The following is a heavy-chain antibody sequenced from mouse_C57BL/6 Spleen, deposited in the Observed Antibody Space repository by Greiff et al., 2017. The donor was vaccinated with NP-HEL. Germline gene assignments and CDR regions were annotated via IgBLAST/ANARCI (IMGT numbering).Heavy chain of an antibody. CDR2: ISSGGSYT. CDR3: ARKDYYEGAMDY. V-gene: IGHV5-6*01. J-gene: IGHJ4*01. Sequence: EVQGVESGGDLVKPGGSLKLSCAASGFTFSSYGMSWVRQTPDKRLEWVATISSGGSYTYYPDSVKGRFTISRDNAKNTLYLQMSSLKSEDTAMYYCARKDYYEGAMDYWGQGTSVTVSS. D-gene: IGHD1-1*01. CDR1: GFTFSSYG.